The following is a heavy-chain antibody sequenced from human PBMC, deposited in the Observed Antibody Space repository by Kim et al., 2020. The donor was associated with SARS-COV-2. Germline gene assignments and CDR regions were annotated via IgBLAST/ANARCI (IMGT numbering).Heavy chain of an antibody. D-gene: IGHD1-1*01. Sequence: YAACLEGRFTISRDTPKNTMPLQLDSLRAADTAVYYCAVSLTTPGAYDYWGQGSLVTVSS. J-gene: IGHJ4*02. V-gene: IGHV3-66*01. CDR3: AVSLTTPGAYDY.